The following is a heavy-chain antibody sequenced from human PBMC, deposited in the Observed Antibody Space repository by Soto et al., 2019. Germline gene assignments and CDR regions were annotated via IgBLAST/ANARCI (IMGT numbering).Heavy chain of an antibody. CDR2: IYSGGST. J-gene: IGHJ3*01. V-gene: IGHV3-53*01. D-gene: IGHD3-22*01. CDR3: APRPLLPGAP. Sequence: EVQLVESGGGLIQPGGSLRLSCAASGFTFSSNDMNWVRQAPGKGLEWVSLIYSGGSTYYADSVKGRFTISRDNSKNTLYLQMSSLRAEDTAVYYCAPRPLLPGAPGGKGTMVTVSS. CDR1: GFTFSSND.